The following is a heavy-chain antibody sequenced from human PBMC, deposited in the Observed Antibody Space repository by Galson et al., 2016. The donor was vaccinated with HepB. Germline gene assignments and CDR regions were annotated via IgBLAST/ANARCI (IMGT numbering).Heavy chain of an antibody. CDR2: ISTYSGNT. D-gene: IGHD2/OR15-2a*01. V-gene: IGHV1-18*01. CDR1: GYTFTTSG. CDR3: ARDVQYRFDS. Sequence: SVKVSCKASGYTFTTSGISWVRQAPGQGLEWMGWISTYSGNTKYAQKFQGGLTLTTDSSTTTAYMELRSRRCDDTALYYCARDVQYRFDSWGQGTLVTVSS. J-gene: IGHJ4*02.